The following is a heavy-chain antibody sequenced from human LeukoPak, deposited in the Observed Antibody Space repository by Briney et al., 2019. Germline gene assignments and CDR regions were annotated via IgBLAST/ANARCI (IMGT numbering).Heavy chain of an antibody. J-gene: IGHJ4*02. CDR1: GFTFSSYA. Sequence: GGSLRLSCAASGFTFSSYAMHWVRQTPGKGLEWVAVISYDGSNKYYTDSVRGRFTISRDNSKNTLYLQMNSLRAEDTAVYYCAKTLYGPGSYYFDYWGQGTLVTVSS. D-gene: IGHD3-10*01. CDR3: AKTLYGPGSYYFDY. CDR2: ISYDGSNK. V-gene: IGHV3-30-3*02.